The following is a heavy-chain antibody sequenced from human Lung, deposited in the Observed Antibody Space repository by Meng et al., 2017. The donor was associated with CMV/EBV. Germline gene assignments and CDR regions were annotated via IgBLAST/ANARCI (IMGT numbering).Heavy chain of an antibody. CDR1: EFTFSNYA. J-gene: IGHJ4*02. D-gene: IGHD6-13*01. CDR2: ITASGGST. Sequence: GEXXKISCAASEFTFSNYAMSWVRQAPGRGLAWVSAITASGGSTYYADSVKGRFTVSRDNSKNTLYLQMSSLRAEDTALYYCAKAFSASWYREYYEDWGQGTXVTVSS. V-gene: IGHV3-23*01. CDR3: AKAFSASWYREYYED.